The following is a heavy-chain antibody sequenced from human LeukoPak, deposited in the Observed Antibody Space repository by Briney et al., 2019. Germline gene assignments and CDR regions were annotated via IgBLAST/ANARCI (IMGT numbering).Heavy chain of an antibody. CDR2: IYSGGST. Sequence: PGGSLRLSCAASGFTVSSNYMSWVRQAPGKGLEWVSVIYSGGSTYYADSVKGRFTISRDNSKNTLYLQMNSLRAEDTAVYYCARGTYDFWSGYSPYFDYWGQGTLVTVSS. J-gene: IGHJ4*02. CDR3: ARGTYDFWSGYSPYFDY. D-gene: IGHD3-3*01. V-gene: IGHV3-53*01. CDR1: GFTVSSNY.